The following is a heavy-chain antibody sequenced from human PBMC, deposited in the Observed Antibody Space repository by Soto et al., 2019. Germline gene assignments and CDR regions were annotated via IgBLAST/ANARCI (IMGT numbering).Heavy chain of an antibody. J-gene: IGHJ6*02. Sequence: ASVKVSCKASGYTFTSYYMHWVRQAPGQGLEWMGIINPSGGSTSYAQKFQGRVTMTRDTSTSTVYMELSSLRSEDTAVYYCARGDSSSRYDYYGMDVWGQGTTVTVSS. CDR3: ARGDSSSRYDYYGMDV. D-gene: IGHD6-13*01. CDR1: GYTFTSYY. V-gene: IGHV1-46*01. CDR2: INPSGGST.